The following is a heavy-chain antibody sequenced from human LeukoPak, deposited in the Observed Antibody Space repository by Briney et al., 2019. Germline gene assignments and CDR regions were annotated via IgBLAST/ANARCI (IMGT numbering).Heavy chain of an antibody. J-gene: IGHJ4*02. Sequence: ASVKVSCKASGGTFSSYAISWVRQAPGQGLEWMGGIIPIFGTANYAQKFQGRVTITADESTSTAYMELSSLRSEDTAVYYCARESYCGGDCFPGGIYDYWGQGTLVTVSS. V-gene: IGHV1-69*13. CDR1: GGTFSSYA. CDR3: ARESYCGGDCFPGGIYDY. CDR2: IIPIFGTA. D-gene: IGHD2-21*02.